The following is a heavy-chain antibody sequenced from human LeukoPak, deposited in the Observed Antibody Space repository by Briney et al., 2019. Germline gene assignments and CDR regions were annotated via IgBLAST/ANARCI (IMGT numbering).Heavy chain of an antibody. D-gene: IGHD3-9*01. Sequence: TGGSLRLSCAASGFTFSSYGMSWVRQAPGKGLEWVSAISGSGGSTYYADSVKGRFTISRDNSKNTLYLQMNSLRAEDTAVYYCAKGLDFTILDPFDYWGQGTLVTVSS. CDR3: AKGLDFTILDPFDY. CDR2: ISGSGGST. V-gene: IGHV3-23*01. CDR1: GFTFSSYG. J-gene: IGHJ4*02.